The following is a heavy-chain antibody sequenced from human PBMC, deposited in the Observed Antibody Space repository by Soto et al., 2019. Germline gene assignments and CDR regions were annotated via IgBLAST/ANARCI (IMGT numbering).Heavy chain of an antibody. J-gene: IGHJ4*02. CDR2: ISPRSDTI. Sequence: EVQLVESGGGLVQPGRSLRLSCEASGFTFSSYQMNWVRQAPGKGLEWVSYISPRSDTIYYADSVRGRFTISRDNAKNTLFLKMNSLRDGDTGVYDCAREGGDGDTSGDYWGQGTLVTVSS. CDR3: AREGGDGDTSGDY. D-gene: IGHD2-21*01. CDR1: GFTFSSYQ. V-gene: IGHV3-48*02.